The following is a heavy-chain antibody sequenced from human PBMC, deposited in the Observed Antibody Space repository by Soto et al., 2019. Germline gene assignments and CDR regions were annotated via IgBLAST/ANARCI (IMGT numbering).Heavy chain of an antibody. CDR1: GGTFSSNA. J-gene: IGHJ3*02. CDR2: IISIFGTA. CDR3: AFRDGHNYWLDAFDI. Sequence: QVQLVQSGAEVKKPGSSVRVSCKASGGTFSSNAVSWVRQAPGQGLEWMGGIISIFGTANYAQKFQGRVTINADKSTNTAYRELSSLRSEDTAVYFCAFRDGHNYWLDAFDIWGQGAMVTVSS. D-gene: IGHD5-12*01. V-gene: IGHV1-69*06.